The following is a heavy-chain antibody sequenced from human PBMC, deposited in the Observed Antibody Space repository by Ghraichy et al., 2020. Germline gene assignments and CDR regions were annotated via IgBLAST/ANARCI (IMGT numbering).Heavy chain of an antibody. J-gene: IGHJ2*01. CDR2: INHSGST. CDR1: GGSFSGYY. CDR3: ARTARFPYSSGWYGATISWYFDL. D-gene: IGHD6-19*01. V-gene: IGHV4-34*01. Sequence: SETLSLTCAVYGGSFSGYYWSWIRQPPGKGLEWIGEINHSGSTNYNPSLKSRVTISVDTSKNQFSLKLSSVTAADTAVYYCARTARFPYSSGWYGATISWYFDLWGRGTLVTVSS.